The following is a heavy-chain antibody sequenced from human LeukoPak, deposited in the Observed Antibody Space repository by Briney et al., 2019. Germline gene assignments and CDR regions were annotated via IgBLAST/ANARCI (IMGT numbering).Heavy chain of an antibody. CDR2: IKQDTIEK. Sequence: GRSLRLSCEASGFSFRDYWMTWIRQAPGKGLEWVANIKQDTIEKNYLDSERGRFTISRDNAKNSLYLQMNSLRAEDTAVYYCASGFGIFDYWGQGALVTVSS. CDR3: ASGFGIFDY. V-gene: IGHV3-7*01. D-gene: IGHD3-10*01. J-gene: IGHJ4*02. CDR1: GFSFRDYW.